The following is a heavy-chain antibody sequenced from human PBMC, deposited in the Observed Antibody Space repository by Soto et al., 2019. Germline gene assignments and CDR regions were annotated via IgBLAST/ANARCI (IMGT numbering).Heavy chain of an antibody. J-gene: IGHJ4*02. CDR2: IDWDDDK. CDR1: GFSLSTSGMC. V-gene: IGHV2-70*01. Sequence: GSGPTLVNPTQTLTLTCTFSGFSLSTSGMCVSWIRQPPGKALEWLALIDWDDDKYYSTSLKTRLTISKDTSKNQVVLTMTNMDPVDTATYYCARIRKYCSGGSCFTRWWSFDYWGQGTLVTVSS. D-gene: IGHD2-15*01. CDR3: ARIRKYCSGGSCFTRWWSFDY.